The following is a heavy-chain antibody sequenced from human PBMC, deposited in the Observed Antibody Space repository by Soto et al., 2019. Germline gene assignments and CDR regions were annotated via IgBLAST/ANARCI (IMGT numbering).Heavy chain of an antibody. CDR2: INSDGSST. Sequence: EVQLVESGGGLVQPGGSLRLSCAASGFTFSSYWMHWVRQAPGKGPVWVSRINSDGSSTSYADSVKGRFTISRDNAKNTLYLQMNSQRAEDTAMYYCARGGSLNWYFDLWGRCTIVTVSS. V-gene: IGHV3-74*01. CDR3: ARGGSLNWYFDL. D-gene: IGHD1-26*01. J-gene: IGHJ2*01. CDR1: GFTFSSYW.